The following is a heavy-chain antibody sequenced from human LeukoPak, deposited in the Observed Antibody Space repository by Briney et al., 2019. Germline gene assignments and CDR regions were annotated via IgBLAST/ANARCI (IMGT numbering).Heavy chain of an antibody. Sequence: SETLSLTCTVSGGSISSSSYYWGWIRQPPGKGLEWIGSIYYNGSTYYNPSLKSRVTISVDTSKNQFSLKLSSVTAADTAVYYCARDRPAAIGGFDPWGQGTLVTVSS. J-gene: IGHJ5*02. CDR2: IYYNGST. V-gene: IGHV4-39*07. CDR1: GGSISSSSYY. D-gene: IGHD2-2*01. CDR3: ARDRPAAIGGFDP.